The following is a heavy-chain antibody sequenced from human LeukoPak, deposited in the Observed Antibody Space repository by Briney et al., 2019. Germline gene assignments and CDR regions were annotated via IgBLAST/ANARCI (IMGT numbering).Heavy chain of an antibody. CDR1: GGSITSYY. CDR3: ASLTQNY. D-gene: IGHD1-14*01. Sequence: SDTLSLTCSVSGGSITSYYWSWIRQPTGKGLECIGSLYYSGSTNYNPSLKSRVTISLDTSKSQFSLNLRSVTAADAAVYYCASLTQNYWGQGTLVTVSS. V-gene: IGHV4-59*07. J-gene: IGHJ4*02. CDR2: LYYSGST.